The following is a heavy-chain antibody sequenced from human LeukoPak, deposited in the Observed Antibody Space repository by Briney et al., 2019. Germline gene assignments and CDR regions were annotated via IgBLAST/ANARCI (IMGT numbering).Heavy chain of an antibody. CDR1: GFTFNSYA. CDR3: AKEDPWFGDAFDL. D-gene: IGHD3-10*01. CDR2: ISGGGVGRT. V-gene: IGHV3-23*01. J-gene: IGHJ3*01. Sequence: PGGSLRLSCAASGFTFNSYAMSWGRKAQGQGLDWVSVISGGGVGRTDYADSVRGRFTISGDDSKNTMYLEMNTLTVEDTAVYFCAKEDPWFGDAFDLWGQGTLVTVSS.